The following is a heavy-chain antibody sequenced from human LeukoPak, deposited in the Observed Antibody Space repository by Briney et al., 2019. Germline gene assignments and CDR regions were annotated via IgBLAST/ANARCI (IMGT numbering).Heavy chain of an antibody. D-gene: IGHD6-13*01. Sequence: SETLSLTCTVSGGSISSYYWSWIRQPPGKGLEWIGYIYYSGSTNYNPSLKSRVTISVDTSKNQFSLKLSSVTAADTAVYYCARTSYSSSWYYFDYWGQGTLVTVSS. CDR1: GGSISSYY. J-gene: IGHJ4*02. CDR3: ARTSYSSSWYYFDY. CDR2: IYYSGST. V-gene: IGHV4-59*01.